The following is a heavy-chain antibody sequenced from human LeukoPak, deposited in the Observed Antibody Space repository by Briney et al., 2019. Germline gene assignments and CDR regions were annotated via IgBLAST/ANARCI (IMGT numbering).Heavy chain of an antibody. CDR2: IIPIFGTT. CDR3: ARGGEANYYDTSGYYLYYY. Sequence: ASVKVSCKAYGGTFSNYAISWVRQAPGQGLEWMGRIIPIFGTTNYAQKFQGRVTITTDESTSTAYMELSSLRSEDTAVYYCARGGEANYYDTSGYYLYYYWGQGTLVTVSS. V-gene: IGHV1-69*05. CDR1: GGTFSNYA. D-gene: IGHD3-22*01. J-gene: IGHJ4*02.